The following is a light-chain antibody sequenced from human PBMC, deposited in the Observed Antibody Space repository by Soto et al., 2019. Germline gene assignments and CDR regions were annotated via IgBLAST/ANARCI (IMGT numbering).Light chain of an antibody. CDR2: LAT. V-gene: IGKV1-27*01. CDR3: QKYNSAPWT. Sequence: DIQMTQSPSSLSASVGDRVTITCRASQGISNNLAWFQQKPGKVPKLLIYLATTLQSGVPSRFSGSGSGTDFTLTISSLRPEDVATYYCQKYNSAPWTFGQGTRVEI. CDR1: QGISNN. J-gene: IGKJ1*01.